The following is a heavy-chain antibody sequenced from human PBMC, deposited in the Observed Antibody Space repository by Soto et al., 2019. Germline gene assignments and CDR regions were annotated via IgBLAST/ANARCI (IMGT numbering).Heavy chain of an antibody. J-gene: IGHJ6*02. D-gene: IGHD6-6*01. V-gene: IGHV1-2*02. CDR3: ARENEGSSSPYGMDV. Sequence: ASVKVSCKASGYTFTGYYMHWVRQAPGQGLEWMGWINPNSGGTNYAQKFQGRVTMTRDTSISTAYMELSRLRSDDTAVYYCARENEGSSSPYGMDVWGQGTTVTVYS. CDR1: GYTFTGYY. CDR2: INPNSGGT.